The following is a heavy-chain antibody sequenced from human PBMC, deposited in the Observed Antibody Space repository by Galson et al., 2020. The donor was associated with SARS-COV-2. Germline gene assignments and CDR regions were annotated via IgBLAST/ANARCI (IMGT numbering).Heavy chain of an antibody. CDR1: GGSISSSSYY. CDR3: ARDRGFGILTGLGWFDP. V-gene: IGHV4-39*07. CDR2: IYYSGST. J-gene: IGHJ5*02. D-gene: IGHD3-9*01. Sequence: SETLSLTCTVSGGSISSSSYYWGWIRQPPGQGLEWIGSIYYSGSTYYNPSLKSRVTISVDTSTNQFSLKLSSVTAADTAVYYCARDRGFGILTGLGWFDPWGQGTLVTVSS.